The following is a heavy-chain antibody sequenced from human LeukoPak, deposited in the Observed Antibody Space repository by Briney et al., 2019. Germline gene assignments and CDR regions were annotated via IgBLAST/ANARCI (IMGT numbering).Heavy chain of an antibody. CDR1: GGSISGYY. CDR2: IYYNGIT. Sequence: SETLSLTCTVSGGSISGYYWSWIRQPPGKGLEWIGYIYYNGITNYNPSLKSRVTISVDTSKNQFSLKLSSVTAADTAVYYCARHDSSGYYYYAHAFEIWGQGTMVTVSS. J-gene: IGHJ3*02. V-gene: IGHV4-59*08. D-gene: IGHD3-22*01. CDR3: ARHDSSGYYYYAHAFEI.